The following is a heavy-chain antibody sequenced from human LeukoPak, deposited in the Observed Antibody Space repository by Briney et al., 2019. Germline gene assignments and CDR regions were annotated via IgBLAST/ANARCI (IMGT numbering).Heavy chain of an antibody. CDR1: GYSISSGYS. J-gene: IGHJ4*02. CDR3: ARVYYGDYHFDY. D-gene: IGHD4-17*01. Sequence: SETLSLTCAVSGYSISSGYSWGWIRQPPRKGLEWIGSIFHSGSTYYNPSLQSRVTISIDTSKNQFSLRLSSVTAADTAVYYCARVYYGDYHFDYWGQGTLVTVSS. CDR2: IFHSGST. V-gene: IGHV4-38-2*01.